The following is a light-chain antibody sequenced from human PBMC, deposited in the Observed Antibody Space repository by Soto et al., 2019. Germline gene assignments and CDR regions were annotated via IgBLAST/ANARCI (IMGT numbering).Light chain of an antibody. Sequence: EIVLTHSRGTLSMSPGERATLSCRASQSLSSSSLAWYQQKPGQAPRLLISGASSRAADIPDRFSGSGSGPDSTVSINRLEPEDFAVYYCQQYDSSHRTFGQGTK. J-gene: IGKJ1*01. CDR3: QQYDSSHRT. V-gene: IGKV3-20*01. CDR2: GAS. CDR1: QSLSSSS.